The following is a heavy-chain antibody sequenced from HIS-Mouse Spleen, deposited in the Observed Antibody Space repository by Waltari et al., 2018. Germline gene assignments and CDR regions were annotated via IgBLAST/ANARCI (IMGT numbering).Heavy chain of an antibody. D-gene: IGHD6-13*01. CDR3: AREIPYSSSWYDWYFDL. CDR2: SYYSGST. J-gene: IGHJ2*01. CDR1: GGSIRSSSYY. Sequence: QLQLQESGPGLVKPSETLSLTCTVYGGSIRSSSYYWVWIRQPPGKGLEWIGGSYYSGSTYYNTSLKSRVTISVDTSKNQFSLKLSSVTAADTAVYYCAREIPYSSSWYDWYFDLWGRGTLVTVSS. V-gene: IGHV4-39*07.